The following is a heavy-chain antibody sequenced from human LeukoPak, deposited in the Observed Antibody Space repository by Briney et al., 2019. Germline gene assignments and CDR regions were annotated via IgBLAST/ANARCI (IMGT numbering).Heavy chain of an antibody. CDR2: IYHSGST. CDR1: GYSISSGYY. V-gene: IGHV4-38-2*02. Sequence: SETLSLTCTVSGYSISSGYYWGWIRQPPGKGLEWIGSIYHSGSTYYNPSLKSRVTISVDTSKNQPSLKLSSVTAADTAVYYCAKGGYYYDSSGSIWGQGTLVTVSS. J-gene: IGHJ4*02. D-gene: IGHD3-22*01. CDR3: AKGGYYYDSSGSI.